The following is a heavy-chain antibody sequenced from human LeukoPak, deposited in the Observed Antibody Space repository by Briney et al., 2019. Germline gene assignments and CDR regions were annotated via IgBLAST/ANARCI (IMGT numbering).Heavy chain of an antibody. CDR3: AKGSYYDSSGSFYFDY. CDR1: GFTFSTSW. J-gene: IGHJ4*02. V-gene: IGHV3-23*01. CDR2: ISGSGDNT. Sequence: PGGSLRLSCAASGFTFSTSWMTWVRQAPGKGLEWVSGISGSGDNTYYADSVKGRFTISRDNSKNTLYVQVNSLGTEDTAAYHCAKGSYYDSSGSFYFDYWGQGTLVTVSS. D-gene: IGHD3-22*01.